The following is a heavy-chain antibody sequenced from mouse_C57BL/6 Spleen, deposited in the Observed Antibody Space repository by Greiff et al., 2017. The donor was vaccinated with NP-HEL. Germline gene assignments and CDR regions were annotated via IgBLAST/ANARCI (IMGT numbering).Heavy chain of an antibody. J-gene: IGHJ1*03. CDR1: GFSLTSYG. CDR3: AKGEGLHWYFDV. D-gene: IGHD6-2*01. Sequence: VQLVESGPGLVAPSQSLSITCTVSGFSLTSYGVSWVRQPPGQGLEWLGVIWGDGGTNYHSALISSLSISKDNSTRQVILKLNSPQTDDTATYYCAKGEGLHWYFDVWGTGTTVTVSS. V-gene: IGHV2-3*01. CDR2: IWGDGGT.